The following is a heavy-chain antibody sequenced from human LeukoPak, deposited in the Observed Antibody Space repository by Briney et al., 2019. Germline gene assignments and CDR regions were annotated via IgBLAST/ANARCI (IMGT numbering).Heavy chain of an antibody. CDR2: ISSSSNYI. CDR3: ARGTPTTRDFDY. Sequence: PGGSLRLSCAASGFTFSDYNMNWVRQAPGKGLGWVSFISSSSNYIYYTDSVKGRFTISRDNAKNSLFLQMNSLRAEDTAVYYCARGTPTTRDFDYWGQGTLVTVSS. CDR1: GFTFSDYN. J-gene: IGHJ4*02. V-gene: IGHV3-21*01. D-gene: IGHD4-11*01.